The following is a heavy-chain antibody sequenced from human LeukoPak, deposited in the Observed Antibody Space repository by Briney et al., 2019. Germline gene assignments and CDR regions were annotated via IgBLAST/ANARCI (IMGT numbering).Heavy chain of an antibody. CDR3: ARGTPVDTAMVV. D-gene: IGHD5-18*01. Sequence: PSETLSLTCTVSGGSISSGGYYWSWIRQHPGKGLEWIGYIYYSGSTYYNPSLKSRVTISVDTPKNQFSLKLSSVTAADTAVYYCARGTPVDTAMVVWGQGTLVTVSS. CDR2: IYYSGST. J-gene: IGHJ4*02. V-gene: IGHV4-31*03. CDR1: GGSISSGGYY.